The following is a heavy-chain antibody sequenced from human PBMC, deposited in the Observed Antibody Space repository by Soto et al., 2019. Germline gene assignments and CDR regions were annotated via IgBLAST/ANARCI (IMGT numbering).Heavy chain of an antibody. V-gene: IGHV3-30-3*01. Sequence: PGGSLRLSCAAPRFTFSSYTMHWVRQAPGKGLEWVAVISYDGSNKYYADSVKGRFTISRDNSKNTLYLQMNSLRAEDTAVYYCARGPEVLSGLRFLEWSQEYYFDYWGQGTLVTVSS. CDR3: ARGPEVLSGLRFLEWSQEYYFDY. D-gene: IGHD3-3*01. CDR2: ISYDGSNK. J-gene: IGHJ4*02. CDR1: RFTFSSYT.